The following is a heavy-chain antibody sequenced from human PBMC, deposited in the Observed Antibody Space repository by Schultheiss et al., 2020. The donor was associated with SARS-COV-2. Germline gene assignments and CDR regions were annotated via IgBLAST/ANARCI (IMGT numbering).Heavy chain of an antibody. D-gene: IGHD3-16*02. CDR1: GFSLSTSGMR. CDR3: ARSYYDYVWGSYLQNWFDP. V-gene: IGHV2-70*04. CDR2: IDWDDDK. Sequence: SGPTLVKPTQTLTLTCTFSGFSLSTSGMRVSWIRQPPGKALEWLARIDWDDDKFYRTSLKTRLTISKDTSKNQVVLTMTNMDPVDTATYYCARSYYDYVWGSYLQNWFDPWGQGTLVTVSS. J-gene: IGHJ5*02.